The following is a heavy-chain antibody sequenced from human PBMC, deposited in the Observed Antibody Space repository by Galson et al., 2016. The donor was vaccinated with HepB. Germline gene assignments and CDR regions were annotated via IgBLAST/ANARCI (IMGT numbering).Heavy chain of an antibody. V-gene: IGHV1-18*01. CDR2: ISAYNGDT. D-gene: IGHD1-14*01. CDR3: SRPELDSGTDY. CDR1: GYIFTTHG. Sequence: SVKVSCKASGYIFTTHGINWVRQAPGQGLEWMGWISAYNGDTNYSQKFQGRVTMTTDTSTRTAYLEVRSLTSDDTAVYYCSRPELDSGTDYWGQGSLVIVSS. J-gene: IGHJ4*02.